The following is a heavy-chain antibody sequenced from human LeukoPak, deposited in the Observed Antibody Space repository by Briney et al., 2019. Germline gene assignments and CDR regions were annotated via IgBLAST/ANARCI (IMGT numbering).Heavy chain of an antibody. V-gene: IGHV4-31*03. D-gene: IGHD1-1*01. CDR1: GGSISSGGHY. J-gene: IGHJ4*02. Sequence: SETLSLTCTVSGGSISSGGHYWSWIRQHPGKGLEWIGYIYYSGSTYYNPSLKSRVTISVDTSKNQFSLKLSSVTAADTAVYYCARAGERGDVDYWGQGTLVTVSS. CDR2: IYYSGST. CDR3: ARAGERGDVDY.